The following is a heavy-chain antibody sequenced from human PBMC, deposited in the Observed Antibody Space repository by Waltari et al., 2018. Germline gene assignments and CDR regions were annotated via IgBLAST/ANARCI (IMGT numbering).Heavy chain of an antibody. D-gene: IGHD3-22*01. Sequence: QVQLQESGPGLVKPSETLSLTCTVSGGSISSYYWSWIRQPPGKGLEWIGYIYYSGSTNDTPALKSLVTISVDTSKNQFSLKLSSVTAADTAGYYCARAPLTYYYDSSGLGPFDYWGQGTLVTVSS. CDR1: GGSISSYY. V-gene: IGHV4-59*01. CDR2: IYYSGST. J-gene: IGHJ4*02. CDR3: ARAPLTYYYDSSGLGPFDY.